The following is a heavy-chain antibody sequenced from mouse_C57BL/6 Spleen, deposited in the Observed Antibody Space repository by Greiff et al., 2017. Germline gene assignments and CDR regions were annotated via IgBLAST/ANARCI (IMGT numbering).Heavy chain of an antibody. D-gene: IGHD2-2*01. Sequence: EVKLQESGPGLVKPSQSLSLTCSVTGYSITSGYYWNWIRQFPGNKLEWMGYISYDGSNNYNPSLKNRISITRDTSKNQFFLKLNSVTTEDTATYYCAGSTMVTTWFAYWGQGTLVTVSA. V-gene: IGHV3-6*01. CDR1: GYSITSGYY. CDR3: AGSTMVTTWFAY. J-gene: IGHJ3*01. CDR2: ISYDGSN.